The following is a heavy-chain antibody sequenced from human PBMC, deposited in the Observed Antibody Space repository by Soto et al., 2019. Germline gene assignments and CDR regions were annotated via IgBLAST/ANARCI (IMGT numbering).Heavy chain of an antibody. CDR3: ARTVGRGYRAAAGQGWYFDL. J-gene: IGHJ2*01. V-gene: IGHV4-34*01. Sequence: QVQLQQWGAGLLKPSETLSLTCAVYGGSFSGYYWSWIRQPPGKGLEWIGEINHSGSTNYNPSLXXRVTISVDTSXXQXSXXLSSVTAADTAVYYCARTVGRGYRAAAGQGWYFDLWGRGTLVTVSS. CDR2: INHSGST. CDR1: GGSFSGYY. D-gene: IGHD6-13*01.